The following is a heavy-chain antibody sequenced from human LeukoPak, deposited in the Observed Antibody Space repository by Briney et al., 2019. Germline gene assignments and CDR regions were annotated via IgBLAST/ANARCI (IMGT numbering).Heavy chain of an antibody. J-gene: IGHJ5*02. V-gene: IGHV1-2*02. D-gene: IGHD3-22*01. CDR2: INPNSGGT. Sequence: ASVKVSCKASGYTFTGYYMHWVRQAPGQGLEWMGWINPNSGGTNYAQKFQGRVTMTRDTSISTAYMELSRLRSDDTAVYYCARTGALGDSSGYYNWFDPWGQGTLVTVSS. CDR1: GYTFTGYY. CDR3: ARTGALGDSSGYYNWFDP.